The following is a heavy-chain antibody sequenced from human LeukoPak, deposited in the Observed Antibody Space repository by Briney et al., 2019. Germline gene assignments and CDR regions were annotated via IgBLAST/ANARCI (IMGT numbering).Heavy chain of an antibody. D-gene: IGHD3-22*01. J-gene: IGHJ1*01. CDR2: IIPIFGTA. Sequence: GASVKVSCKASGGTFSSYASSWVRQAPGQGLEWMGRIIPIFGTANYAQKFQGRVTITTDESTSTAYMELSSLRSEDTAVYYCARDPLRGSYYYDSSGYLSYQHWGQGTLVTVSS. V-gene: IGHV1-69*05. CDR3: ARDPLRGSYYYDSSGYLSYQH. CDR1: GGTFSSYA.